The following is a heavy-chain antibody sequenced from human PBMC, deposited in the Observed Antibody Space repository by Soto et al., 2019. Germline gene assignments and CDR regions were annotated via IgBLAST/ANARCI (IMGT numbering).Heavy chain of an antibody. Sequence: GASVKVSCKASGYSFFSYYIHWVRQAPGQGLEWMGRFLAGGGNTDYAQRFRGRVSMTRDTSTTNTVSLELTSLTSDDTAVYYCARGGATIFGVIDSWGQGPRVTACS. J-gene: IGHJ4*02. D-gene: IGHD3-3*02. CDR2: FLAGGGNT. CDR3: ARGGATIFGVIDS. V-gene: IGHV1-46*01. CDR1: GYSFFSYY.